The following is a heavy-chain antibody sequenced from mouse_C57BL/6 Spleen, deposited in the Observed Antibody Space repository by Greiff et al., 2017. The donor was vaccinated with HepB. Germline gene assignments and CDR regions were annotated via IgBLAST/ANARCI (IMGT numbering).Heavy chain of an antibody. Sequence: EVHLVESGGGLVKPGGSLKLSCAASGFTFSDYGMHWVRQAPEKGLEWVAYISSGSSTIYYADTVKGRFTISRDNAKNTLFLQMTSLRSEDTAMYYCARPYYYGSSLYFDYWGQGTTLTVSS. V-gene: IGHV5-17*01. CDR2: ISSGSSTI. CDR3: ARPYYYGSSLYFDY. CDR1: GFTFSDYG. J-gene: IGHJ2*01. D-gene: IGHD1-1*01.